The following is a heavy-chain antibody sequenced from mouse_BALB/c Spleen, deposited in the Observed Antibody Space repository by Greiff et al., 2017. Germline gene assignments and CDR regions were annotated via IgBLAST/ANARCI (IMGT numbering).Heavy chain of an antibody. D-gene: IGHD3-1*01. CDR2: IRLKSNNYAT. V-gene: IGHV6-6*02. J-gene: IGHJ4*01. CDR3: TRLGGRGAMDY. Sequence: EVKVEESGGGLVQPGGSMKLSCVASGFTFSNYWMNWVRQSPEKGLEWVAEIRLKSNNYATHYAESVKGRFTISRDDSKSSVYLQMNNLRAEDTGIYYCTRLGGRGAMDYWGQGTSVTVSS. CDR1: GFTFSNYW.